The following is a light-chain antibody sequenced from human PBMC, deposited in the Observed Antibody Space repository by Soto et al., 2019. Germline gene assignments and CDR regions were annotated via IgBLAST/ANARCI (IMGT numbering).Light chain of an antibody. J-gene: IGLJ2*01. CDR2: LNSDGSH. CDR3: QTWGTGPS. Sequence: QAVVTQSPSASASLGASVTLTCTLSSGHTSYAIAWHQQQPEKGPRYLMKLNSDGSHSKGDGIPDRFSGSSSGAERYLTISSLQSEDEADYYCQTWGTGPSFGGGTQLTVL. V-gene: IGLV4-69*01. CDR1: SGHTSYA.